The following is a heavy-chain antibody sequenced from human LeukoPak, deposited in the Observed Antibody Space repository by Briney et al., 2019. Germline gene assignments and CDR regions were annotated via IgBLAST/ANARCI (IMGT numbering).Heavy chain of an antibody. V-gene: IGHV4-4*07. CDR3: ARHWSHSVAQFGRYYWFDP. J-gene: IGHJ5*02. CDR2: VDTSGRT. D-gene: IGHD2-15*01. CDR1: GGTISGYY. Sequence: SDTLSLTCTVSGGTISGYYWSWIRQPAGKGLEWMGHVDTSGRTNYNSSLMSRVTMSVDTSKNQFSLRLTSVTAADTAVYYCARHWSHSVAQFGRYYWFDPWGQGTLVTVSS.